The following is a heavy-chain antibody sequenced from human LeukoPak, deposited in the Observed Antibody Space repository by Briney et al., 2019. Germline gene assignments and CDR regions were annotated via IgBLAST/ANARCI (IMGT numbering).Heavy chain of an antibody. CDR1: GFSFSNVW. D-gene: IGHD3-10*01. J-gene: IGHJ4*02. Sequence: GGSLRLSCAGSGFSFSNVWMNWVRQAPGKGLEWVGRVSSKTDGGTTDCAAPVKGRINISRDDSKNMLYLQLNSLKSEDTAVYFCTAVWFGYWGQGTLVTVSS. V-gene: IGHV3-15*01. CDR2: VSSKTDGGTT. CDR3: TAVWFGY.